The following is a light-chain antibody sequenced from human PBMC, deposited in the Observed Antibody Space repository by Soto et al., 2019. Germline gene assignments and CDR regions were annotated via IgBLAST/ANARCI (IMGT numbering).Light chain of an antibody. CDR3: AAWDDSLSGRV. Sequence: QSVLTQPPSASGTPRQRVTISCSGSSSNIGSNYVYWYQQLPGTAPKLLIYSNNQRPSGVPDRFSGSKSGTSASLAISGLRSEDEADYYCAAWDDSLSGRVFGGGTKVTVL. CDR2: SNN. CDR1: SSNIGSNY. V-gene: IGLV1-47*02. J-gene: IGLJ3*02.